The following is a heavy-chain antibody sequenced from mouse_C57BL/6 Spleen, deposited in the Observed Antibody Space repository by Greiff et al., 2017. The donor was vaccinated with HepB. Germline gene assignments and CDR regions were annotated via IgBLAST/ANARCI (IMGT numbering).Heavy chain of an antibody. J-gene: IGHJ2*01. D-gene: IGHD2-3*01. CDR2: ISSGGDYI. CDR3: TRDGGDY. Sequence: MLGESGEWLVKRGVSGKLSCAASGFTFSSYAMSWVRQTPESRLEWVAYISSGGDYIYYADTVKGRFTISRDNARNTLYLQMSSLKSEDTAMYYCTRDGGDYWGQGTTLTVSS. CDR1: GFTFSSYA. V-gene: IGHV5-9-1*02.